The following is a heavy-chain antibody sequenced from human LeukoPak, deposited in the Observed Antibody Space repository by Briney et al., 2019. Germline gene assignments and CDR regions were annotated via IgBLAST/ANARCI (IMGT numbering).Heavy chain of an antibody. CDR3: ARVQRGVRSPTDY. D-gene: IGHD4-17*01. Sequence: TGGSLRLSCAASGFTFSSYAMSCVRQAPGRGLEWVPTISGSGGTTYYADSVKGRFTISRDNSKSMLYLQMNSLRAEDTAVYYCARVQRGVRSPTDYWGQGTLVTVSS. J-gene: IGHJ4*02. CDR1: GFTFSSYA. V-gene: IGHV3-23*01. CDR2: ISGSGGTT.